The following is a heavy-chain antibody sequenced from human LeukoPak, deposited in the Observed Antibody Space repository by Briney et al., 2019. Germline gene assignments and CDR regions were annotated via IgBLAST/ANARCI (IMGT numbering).Heavy chain of an antibody. V-gene: IGHV1-8*02. J-gene: IGHJ4*02. Sequence: ASVKVSCKASGYSFTDYYMHWVRQAPGQGLEWMGWMNPNSGNTGYAQKFQGRVTMTRNTSISTAYVELSSLRSEDTAVYYCARAPAAVRGVTRRYFDYWGQGTLVTVSS. CDR1: GYSFTDYY. CDR3: ARAPAAVRGVTRRYFDY. CDR2: MNPNSGNT. D-gene: IGHD3-10*01.